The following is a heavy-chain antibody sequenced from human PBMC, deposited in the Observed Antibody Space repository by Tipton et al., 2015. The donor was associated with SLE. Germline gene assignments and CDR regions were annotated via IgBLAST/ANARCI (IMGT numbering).Heavy chain of an antibody. D-gene: IGHD2-15*01. CDR1: GASISSGSYF. V-gene: IGHV4-61*02. J-gene: IGHJ6*02. Sequence: TLSLTCTVSGASISSGSYFWGWIRQSAGEGLEWLGRIRTSGNTHYNPSLRSRVTMSVDTSKTQFSLKLTSLTAADTAVYYCARVVTVGATHYYDMDVWGQGTLVTVSS. CDR2: IRTSGNT. CDR3: ARVVTVGATHYYDMDV.